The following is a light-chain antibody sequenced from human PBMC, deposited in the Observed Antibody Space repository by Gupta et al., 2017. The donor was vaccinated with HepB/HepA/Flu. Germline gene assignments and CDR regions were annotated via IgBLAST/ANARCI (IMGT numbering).Light chain of an antibody. Sequence: QSALTQPASVSGSPGQSITSSCPGTSSDVGSYNLVSWYQQHPGTAPKLMIYEVSKRPSGVSNRFSCSKSGNTASLTISGLQAEDEADYYGCSYAGRSTHVFGTGTKVTVL. CDR3: CSYAGRSTHV. V-gene: IGLV2-23*02. J-gene: IGLJ1*01. CDR1: SSDVGSYNL. CDR2: EVS.